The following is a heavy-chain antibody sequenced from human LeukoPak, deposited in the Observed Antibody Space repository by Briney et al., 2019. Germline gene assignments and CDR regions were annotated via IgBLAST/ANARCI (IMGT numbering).Heavy chain of an antibody. V-gene: IGHV1-2*02. Sequence: ASVKVSCKASGYTFTGYYMHWVRQAPGQGLEWMGWINPNSGGTNYAQKFQGRVTMTRVTSISTAYMELSRLRSDDTAVYYCARVYCGGDCSSNSGMDVWGQGTTVTVSS. CDR3: ARVYCGGDCSSNSGMDV. CDR2: INPNSGGT. D-gene: IGHD2-21*02. J-gene: IGHJ6*02. CDR1: GYTFTGYY.